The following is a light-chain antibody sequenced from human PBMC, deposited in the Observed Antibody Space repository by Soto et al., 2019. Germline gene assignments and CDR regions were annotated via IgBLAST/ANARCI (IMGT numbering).Light chain of an antibody. Sequence: QSVLTQPPSVSGAPGERITIACTGSNSNIGAGYDVHWYQQHPGTAPKYLIYSNANRPSGVPDRFSGSRSGTSASLAISGLQPEDEADYFCQSFDTSLRGWVFGGGTKLTVL. J-gene: IGLJ3*02. CDR3: QSFDTSLRGWV. CDR2: SNA. V-gene: IGLV1-40*01. CDR1: NSNIGAGYD.